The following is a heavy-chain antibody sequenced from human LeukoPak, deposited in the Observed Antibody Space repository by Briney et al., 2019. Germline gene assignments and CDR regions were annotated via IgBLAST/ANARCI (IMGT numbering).Heavy chain of an antibody. Sequence: SESLSLTCAVYVESFSGYYWSCIRQPPGKGLECIGEINLSGSTNYNTSPKSRVTISVDTTKNQFSLKLSSVTAADTAVYYCARGSVDGLYYYDSSGYKTNNWFDPWGQGALVTVSS. D-gene: IGHD3-22*01. CDR3: ARGSVDGLYYYDSSGYKTNNWFDP. J-gene: IGHJ5*02. CDR1: VESFSGYY. V-gene: IGHV4-34*01. CDR2: INLSGST.